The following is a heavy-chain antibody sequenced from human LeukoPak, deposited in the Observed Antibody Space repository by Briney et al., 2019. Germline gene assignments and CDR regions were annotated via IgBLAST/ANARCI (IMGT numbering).Heavy chain of an antibody. J-gene: IGHJ4*02. CDR1: GGSISSYY. V-gene: IGHV4-59*08. D-gene: IGHD6-19*01. CDR3: ARWYSSGWAFDY. Sequence: PSETLSLTCTVSGGSISSYYWSWIRQPPGKGLEWIGYIHYSGSTKYNPSLKSRVTISVDTSKNQFSLKLSSVTAADTAVYYCARWYSSGWAFDYWGQGTLVTVSS. CDR2: IHYSGST.